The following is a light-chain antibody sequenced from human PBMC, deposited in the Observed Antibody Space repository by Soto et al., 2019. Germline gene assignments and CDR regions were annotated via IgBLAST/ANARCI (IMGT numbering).Light chain of an antibody. V-gene: IGLV1-44*01. J-gene: IGLJ1*01. CDR2: SNN. CDR3: AAWDDSLSGYV. CDR1: TSNIGSNT. Sequence: QYVVTQPPSASGTPGQRVTISCSGSTSNIGSNTVNWYQQLPGTAPKLLIYSNNQRPSGVPDRFSGSKSGTSASLAISGLQSEDEADYYCAAWDDSLSGYVFGTGTKVTVL.